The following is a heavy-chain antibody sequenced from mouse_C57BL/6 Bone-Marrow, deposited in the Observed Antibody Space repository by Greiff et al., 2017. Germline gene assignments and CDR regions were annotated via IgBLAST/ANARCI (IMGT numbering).Heavy chain of an antibody. Sequence: EVKLMESGPELVKPGASVKMSCKASGYTFTDYNMHWVKQSHGKSLEWIGYINPNNGGTSYNQKFKGKATLTVNKSSSTAYMELRSLTSEDSAVYYCARGLWSFAYWGQGTLVTVSA. J-gene: IGHJ3*01. V-gene: IGHV1-22*01. D-gene: IGHD1-1*02. CDR1: GYTFTDYN. CDR2: INPNNGGT. CDR3: ARGLWSFAY.